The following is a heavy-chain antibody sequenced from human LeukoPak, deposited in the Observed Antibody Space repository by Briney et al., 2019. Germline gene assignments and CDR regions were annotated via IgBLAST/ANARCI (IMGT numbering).Heavy chain of an antibody. D-gene: IGHD6-19*01. V-gene: IGHV3-53*01. CDR1: GFTVSSNY. J-gene: IGHJ4*02. CDR3: ARQVAGLDY. CDR2: IYTGDST. Sequence: GGSLRLSCAPSGFTVSSNYMNWVRQAPGKGLEWVSLIYTGDSTYYADSVKGRFTISRDNSKNTLYLQMNSLRAEDTAVYYCARQVAGLDYWGQGTLVTVSS.